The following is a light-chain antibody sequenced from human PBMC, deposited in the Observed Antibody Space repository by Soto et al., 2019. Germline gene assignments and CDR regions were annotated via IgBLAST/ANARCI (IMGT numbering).Light chain of an antibody. CDR2: DDN. V-gene: IGLV1-47*02. Sequence: HSVLTQPPSASGTPGQRVTISCSGSSSNIGRNYVYWYQQLPGTAPKLLVFDDNQRPSGVPDRFSDSKSGTSASLTISGLRSEDEADYYCAAWDSSGRGRVFGGGTKLTVL. CDR1: SSNIGRNY. CDR3: AAWDSSGRGRV. J-gene: IGLJ3*02.